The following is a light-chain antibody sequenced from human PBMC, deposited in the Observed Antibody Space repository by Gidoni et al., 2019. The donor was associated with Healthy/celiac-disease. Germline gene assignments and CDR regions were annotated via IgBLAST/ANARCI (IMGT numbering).Light chain of an antibody. CDR3: QQFNKYPYT. J-gene: IGKJ2*01. CDR1: QGISSA. V-gene: IGKV1D-13*01. CDR2: DAS. Sequence: AIQLTQSPSSLSASVGDRVTITCRAIQGISSALAWYQQKPGKATKLLIYDASSWESGVPSRFSGSGSGTDFTLTISSLQPEDFATYYCQQFNKYPYTFGQGTKLEIK.